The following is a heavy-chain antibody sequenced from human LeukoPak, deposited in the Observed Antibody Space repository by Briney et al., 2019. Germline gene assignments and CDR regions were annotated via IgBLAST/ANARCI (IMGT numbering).Heavy chain of an antibody. Sequence: GGSLRLSCAASGFTFSNYWMSWVRRAPGKGLEWVANINQDGSAIYYVGSVRGRFTASRDNDKNSVLLQMKSPRAEDTAVYYCARDPRSKRSSGYDYYYYYGMDVWGQGTTVTVSS. J-gene: IGHJ6*02. CDR1: GFTFSNYW. D-gene: IGHD3-22*01. CDR2: INQDGSAI. V-gene: IGHV3-7*01. CDR3: ARDPRSKRSSGYDYYYYYGMDV.